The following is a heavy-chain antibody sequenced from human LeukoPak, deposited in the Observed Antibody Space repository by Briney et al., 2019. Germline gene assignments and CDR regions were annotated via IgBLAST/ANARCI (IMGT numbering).Heavy chain of an antibody. D-gene: IGHD2-15*01. CDR2: INHSGST. J-gene: IGHJ4*02. CDR1: GGSFNGYY. V-gene: IGHV4-34*01. CDR3: ARGLSAIVY. Sequence: SETLSLTCAVYGGSFNGYYWSWIRQPPGKGLEWIGEINHSGSTNYNPSLKSRVTISVDTSKNQFSLKLSSATAADTAVYYCARGLSAIVYWGQGTLVTVSS.